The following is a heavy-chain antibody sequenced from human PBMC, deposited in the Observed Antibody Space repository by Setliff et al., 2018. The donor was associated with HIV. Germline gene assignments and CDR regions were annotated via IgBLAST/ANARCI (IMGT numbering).Heavy chain of an antibody. CDR1: GFTFSGYS. V-gene: IGHV3-48*01. Sequence: GGSLRLSCTASGFTFSGYSMNWFRQAPGKGLEWISYISSSRSTIYYADSVKGRFTISRDNAKSSLYLQMNSLRVDDTAVYYCARGDDYHNHVVDYWGQGTLVTVSS. J-gene: IGHJ4*02. D-gene: IGHD4-17*01. CDR3: ARGDDYHNHVVDY. CDR2: ISSSRSTI.